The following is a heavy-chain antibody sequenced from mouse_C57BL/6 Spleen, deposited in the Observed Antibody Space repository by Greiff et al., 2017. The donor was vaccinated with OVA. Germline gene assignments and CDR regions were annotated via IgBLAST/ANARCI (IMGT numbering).Heavy chain of an antibody. Sequence: QVQLKQSGPELVKPGASVKISCKASGYAFSSSWMNWVKQRPGRGLEWIGRIDPNSGGTKYNEKFKSKATLTVDKPSSTAYMQLSSLTSEDSAVYYCARGNYGNYDFDYWGQGTTLTVSS. J-gene: IGHJ2*01. CDR3: ARGNYGNYDFDY. V-gene: IGHV1-72*01. CDR2: IDPNSGGT. CDR1: GYAFSSSW. D-gene: IGHD2-1*01.